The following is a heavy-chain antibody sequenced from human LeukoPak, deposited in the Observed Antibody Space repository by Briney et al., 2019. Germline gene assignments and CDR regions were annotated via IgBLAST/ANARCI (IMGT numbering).Heavy chain of an antibody. CDR1: GFTFNTYN. CDR2: ISSSGAYI. V-gene: IGHV3-21*01. CDR3: SRDNLRTYYAFDI. J-gene: IGHJ3*02. D-gene: IGHD1-26*01. Sequence: PGGSLRLSCAASGFTFNTYNMNWVRQAPGKGLEWVSSISSSGAYIHYADSLKGRFTISRDNANNSLFLQIHSLRAEDTAVYYCSRDNLRTYYAFDIWGQGTMVTVSS.